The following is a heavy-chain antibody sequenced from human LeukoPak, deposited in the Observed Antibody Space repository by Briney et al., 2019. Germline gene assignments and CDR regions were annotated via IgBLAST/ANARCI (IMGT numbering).Heavy chain of an antibody. J-gene: IGHJ5*02. V-gene: IGHV4-39*07. Sequence: PSETLSLSCIVSGGSISNYYWGWIRQPPGKGLEWIGSNSGNTYYNPSLKSRVTISLATSKNQFSLNLNSVTAADTAVYYCARLLRVGYCSTTTCNWFDPWGQGTLVTVSS. CDR3: ARLLRVGYCSTTTCNWFDP. D-gene: IGHD2-2*03. CDR1: GGSISNYY. CDR2: NSGNT.